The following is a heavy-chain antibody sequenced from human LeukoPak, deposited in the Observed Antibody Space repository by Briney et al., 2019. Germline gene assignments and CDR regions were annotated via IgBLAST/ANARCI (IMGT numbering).Heavy chain of an antibody. V-gene: IGHV3-7*01. D-gene: IGHD5-12*01. J-gene: IGHJ4*02. Sequence: GGSLRLSCAASGFTFNSYWMSWVRQAPGKGLQSVAYISQDVSHKYYVDSVKGRFTISRDNAKNSLHLEMNSLRAEDTALYYCARVGYNGWNFENWGQGTLVTVSS. CDR3: ARVGYNGWNFEN. CDR2: ISQDVSHK. CDR1: GFTFNSYW.